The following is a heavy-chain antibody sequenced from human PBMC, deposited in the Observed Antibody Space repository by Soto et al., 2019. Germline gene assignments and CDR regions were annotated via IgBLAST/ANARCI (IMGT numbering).Heavy chain of an antibody. V-gene: IGHV1-8*01. J-gene: IGHJ4*02. Sequence: QVQLVQSGAEVKKPGASVKVSCKASGYTFTSYDINWVRQATGQGLEWMGWMNPNSGNTGYAQKFQGRVTMTRNTSRSTAYMELGMLRSEDTAGYYCARGEIGIAAAGFGADWGQGTLVTGSS. D-gene: IGHD6-13*01. CDR3: ARGEIGIAAAGFGAD. CDR2: MNPNSGNT. CDR1: GYTFTSYD.